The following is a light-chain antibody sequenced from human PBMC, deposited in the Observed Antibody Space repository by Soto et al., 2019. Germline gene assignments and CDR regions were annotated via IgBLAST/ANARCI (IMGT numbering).Light chain of an antibody. CDR2: DAS. J-gene: IGKJ2*01. Sequence: DIQMTQSPSTLSASVGDRVTITCRASQSISTWLAWYQQKPGKAPKLLIYDASSLQSGVPSRFSGHGSGTDFTRTISSLQPDDFATYYCQQYNSYTTFGQGTKVDIK. CDR1: QSISTW. CDR3: QQYNSYTT. V-gene: IGKV1-5*01.